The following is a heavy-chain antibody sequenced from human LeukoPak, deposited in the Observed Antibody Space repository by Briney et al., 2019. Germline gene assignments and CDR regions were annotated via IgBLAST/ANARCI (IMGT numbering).Heavy chain of an antibody. Sequence: GGSLRLSCAASGFTFSSYWMSWVRQAPGKGLEWVANIKQDGSEKYYVDSVKGRFTISRDNAKNSLYIQMNSLRAEDTAVFYCARTPYDFWSASYSYYFDYWGQGTLVTVSS. CDR2: IKQDGSEK. V-gene: IGHV3-7*01. D-gene: IGHD3-3*01. CDR1: GFTFSSYW. J-gene: IGHJ4*02. CDR3: ARTPYDFWSASYSYYFDY.